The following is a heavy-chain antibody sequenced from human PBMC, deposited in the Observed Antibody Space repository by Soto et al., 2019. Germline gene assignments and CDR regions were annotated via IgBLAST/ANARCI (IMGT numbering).Heavy chain of an antibody. J-gene: IGHJ4*02. D-gene: IGHD2-2*02. V-gene: IGHV4-34*01. Sequence: QVQLQQWGAGLLKPSETLSLTCAVYGGSFSGYYWSWIRQPPGKGLEWIGEINHSGSTNYNPSLKSRVTISVDTSKNQFSLKLSSVTAADTAVYYCARGIADRDVVPAAIQDDYWGQGTLVTVSS. CDR2: INHSGST. CDR3: ARGIADRDVVPAAIQDDY. CDR1: GGSFSGYY.